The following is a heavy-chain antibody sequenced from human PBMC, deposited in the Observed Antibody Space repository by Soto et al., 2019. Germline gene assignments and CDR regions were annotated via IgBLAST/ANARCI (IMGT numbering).Heavy chain of an antibody. CDR1: GDSISNYY. CDR3: ARGRYYDATAYSFDV. V-gene: IGHV4-59*01. J-gene: IGHJ3*01. D-gene: IGHD3-16*01. Sequence: QVQLQESGPGLVKPSATLSLTCTVSGDSISNYYWTWIRQPPGKGLEWIGYIYYSGVTNYNPSLKSRVTILIDTSKNPFSLKLSSVTAADTAVFYCARGRYYDATAYSFDVWGRGTMVTVSS. CDR2: IYYSGVT.